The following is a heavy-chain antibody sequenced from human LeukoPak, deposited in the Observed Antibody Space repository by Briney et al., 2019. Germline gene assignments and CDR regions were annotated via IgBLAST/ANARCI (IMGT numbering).Heavy chain of an antibody. CDR1: GFTFSNYA. D-gene: IGHD5-18*01. V-gene: IGHV3-23*01. CDR3: AKDQGYSSFYGMDV. CDR2: ISGSGGST. Sequence: GGSLRLSCAASGFTFSNYAMSWVRQAPGKGLEWVSAISGSGGSTYYADSVKGRFSISRDNSKNTLYLQMRSLRAEDTAVYYCAKDQGYSSFYGMDVWGQGTTVTVSS. J-gene: IGHJ6*02.